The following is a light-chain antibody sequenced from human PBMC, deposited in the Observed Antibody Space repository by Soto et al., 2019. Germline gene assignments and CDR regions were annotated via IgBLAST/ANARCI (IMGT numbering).Light chain of an antibody. Sequence: EIVMTQPPGTLSVSPGERATLSCRASQSVSSRLAWYQQKPGQAPSLLIYGASTRAAGIPARFSVSGSGTEFTRTITSLQSEDGAVYYCQQYNDWPSLTFGGGPQVEIK. J-gene: IGKJ4*01. CDR2: GAS. V-gene: IGKV3-15*01. CDR1: QSVSSR. CDR3: QQYNDWPSLT.